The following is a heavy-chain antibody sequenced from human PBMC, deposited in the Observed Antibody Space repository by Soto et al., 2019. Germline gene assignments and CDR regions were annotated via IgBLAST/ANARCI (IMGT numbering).Heavy chain of an antibody. Sequence: SETLSLTCAVSGGSLTSNNWWTWVRQPPGQGLEWIGEIYRTGSTNYNPSLKSRVTISLDKSENQFSLKVTSLTAADTAVYYCASRDPGTSVDYWGQGTLVTVSS. J-gene: IGHJ4*02. V-gene: IGHV4-4*02. CDR2: IYRTGST. CDR1: GGSLTSNNW. D-gene: IGHD1-7*01. CDR3: ASRDPGTSVDY.